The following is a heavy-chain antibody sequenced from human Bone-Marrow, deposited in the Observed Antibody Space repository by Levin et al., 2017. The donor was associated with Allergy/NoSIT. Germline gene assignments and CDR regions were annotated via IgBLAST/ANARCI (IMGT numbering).Heavy chain of an antibody. D-gene: IGHD4-23*01. Sequence: GGSLRLSCKGSGYRFSTNWIGWVRQMPGKGLEWMGIIRPADSDARYNPSFRGQVTISADKSMNIVYLQWNSLKASDTAIYYCARQTTVVSPSNYWGQGTLVTVSS. V-gene: IGHV5-51*01. CDR2: IRPADSDA. CDR1: GYRFSTNW. CDR3: ARQTTVVSPSNY. J-gene: IGHJ4*02.